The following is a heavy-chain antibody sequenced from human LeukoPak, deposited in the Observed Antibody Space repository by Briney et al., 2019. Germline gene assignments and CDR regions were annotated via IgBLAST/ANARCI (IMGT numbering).Heavy chain of an antibody. J-gene: IGHJ4*02. CDR2: INHSGST. D-gene: IGHD5-24*01. CDR3: ARETVDGYNQGTTIRVFYY. V-gene: IGHV4-34*01. Sequence: KPSETLSLTCTVYGGSFSGYYWSWIRQPPGKGLQSIGEINHSGSTNYNPSRKSRVTISVDTSKNQFSLKLSSVTAADTAVYYCARETVDGYNQGTTIRVFYYWGQGTLVTVSS. CDR1: GGSFSGYY.